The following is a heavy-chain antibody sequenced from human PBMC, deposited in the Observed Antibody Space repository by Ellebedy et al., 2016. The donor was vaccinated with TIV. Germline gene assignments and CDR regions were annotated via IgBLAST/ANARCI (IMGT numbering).Heavy chain of an antibody. D-gene: IGHD2/OR15-2a*01. CDR2: VWYDGSDK. V-gene: IGHV3-33*01. CDR3: ARESCNNITCYFDY. CDR1: GFTFSTYG. J-gene: IGHJ4*02. Sequence: GESLKISCAASGFTFSTYGLHWVRQAPGTGLEWVAVVWYDGSDKYYADSVKGRFTISRDNSKNTLFLQMNSLRTEDTAVYYCARESCNNITCYFDYWGLGTLVTVSS.